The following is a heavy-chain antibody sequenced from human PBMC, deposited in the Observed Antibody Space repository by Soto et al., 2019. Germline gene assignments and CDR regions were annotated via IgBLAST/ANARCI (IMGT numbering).Heavy chain of an antibody. D-gene: IGHD6-13*01. CDR2: INPSGGST. CDR3: ARDSGQQQQLAFGYDY. V-gene: IGHV1-46*01. J-gene: IGHJ4*02. Sequence: GASVKVSCKASGYTFTSYYMHWVRQAPGQGLEWMGIINPSGGSTSYAQKFQGRVTMTRDTSTSTVYMELSNLRSEDTAVYYCARDSGQQQQLAFGYDYWGQGTLVTVSS. CDR1: GYTFTSYY.